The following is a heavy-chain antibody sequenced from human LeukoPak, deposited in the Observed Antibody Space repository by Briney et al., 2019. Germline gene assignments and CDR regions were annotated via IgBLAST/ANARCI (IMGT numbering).Heavy chain of an antibody. V-gene: IGHV3-30*04. CDR2: VSSDGGNK. CDR3: ARHQGSSSSEFDY. J-gene: IGHJ4*02. CDR1: GFTFRSYA. D-gene: IGHD6-6*01. Sequence: GRSLRLSCAASGFTFRSYAMHWVRQAPGKGLEWVAVVSSDGGNKYYADSVQGRFTISRDNSKNTLYLQMNSLRAEDTAVYYCARHQGSSSSEFDYWGQGTLVTVSS.